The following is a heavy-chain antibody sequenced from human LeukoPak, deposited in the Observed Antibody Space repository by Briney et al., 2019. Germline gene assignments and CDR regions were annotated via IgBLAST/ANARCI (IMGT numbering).Heavy chain of an antibody. CDR1: GFTFDDYA. CDR2: ISWNSGSI. Sequence: GRSLRLSCAASGFTFDDYAMHWVRQAPGKGLEWVSGISWNSGSIGYADSVKGRFTISRDNAKNSLYLQMNSLRAEDTAVYYCARVSHYDFWSGQTPYFDYWGQGTLVTVSS. CDR3: ARVSHYDFWSGQTPYFDY. V-gene: IGHV3-9*01. D-gene: IGHD3-3*01. J-gene: IGHJ4*02.